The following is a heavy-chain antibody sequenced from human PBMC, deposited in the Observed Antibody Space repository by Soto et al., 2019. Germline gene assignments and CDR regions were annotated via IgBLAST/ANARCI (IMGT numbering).Heavy chain of an antibody. CDR3: ARKIQIEAAGSIIDY. CDR1: GFTFSSYS. Sequence: AGGSLRLSCAASGFTFSSYSMNWVRQAPGKGLEWVSSISSSSSYIYYADSVKGRFTISRDNAKNSLYLQMNSLRAEDTAVYYCARKIQIEAAGSIIDYWGQGTLVTVSS. V-gene: IGHV3-21*01. CDR2: ISSSSSYI. J-gene: IGHJ4*02. D-gene: IGHD6-13*01.